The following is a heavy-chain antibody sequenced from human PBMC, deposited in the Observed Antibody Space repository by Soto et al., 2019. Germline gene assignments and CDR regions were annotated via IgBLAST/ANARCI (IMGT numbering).Heavy chain of an antibody. J-gene: IGHJ6*04. CDR1: GDSVSSDSAA. D-gene: IGHD6-19*01. V-gene: IGHV6-1*01. Sequence: SQTLSLTCALSGDSVSSDSAAWNWIRQSPSRGLEWLGRTYYRSKWYNDYAVSVKSRITINPDTSKNQFSLQLNSVTPEDTAVYYCARGEAGVAGTENYGMDVWGKGTTVTVS. CDR3: ARGEAGVAGTENYGMDV. CDR2: TYYRSKWYN.